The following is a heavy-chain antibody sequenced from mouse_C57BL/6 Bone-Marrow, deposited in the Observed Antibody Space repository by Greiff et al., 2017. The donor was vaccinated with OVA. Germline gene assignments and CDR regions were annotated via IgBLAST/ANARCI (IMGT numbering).Heavy chain of an antibody. J-gene: IGHJ2*01. CDR1: GYTFTSYG. Sequence: VQLQQSGAELARPGASVKLSCKASGYTFTSYGISWVKQRTGQGLEWIGEIYPRSGNTYYNEKFKGKATLTADKSSSTAYMELRSLTSEDSAVYFCARELDGDDGVDYWGHGTTLTVSS. CDR2: IYPRSGNT. V-gene: IGHV1-81*01. D-gene: IGHD2-2*01. CDR3: ARELDGDDGVDY.